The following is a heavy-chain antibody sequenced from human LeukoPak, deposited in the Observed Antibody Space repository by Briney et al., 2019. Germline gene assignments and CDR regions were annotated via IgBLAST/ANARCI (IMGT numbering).Heavy chain of an antibody. V-gene: IGHV4-39*01. CDR2: IYYSGST. J-gene: IGHJ5*02. CDR3: ARGIAVAGTPMNP. CDR1: GGSISSSSYY. D-gene: IGHD6-19*01. Sequence: SETLSLTCTVSGGSISSSSYYWGWIRQPPGKGLEWIGSIYYSGSTYYNPSLKSRVTISVDTSKNQFSLKLSSVTAADTAVYYCARGIAVAGTPMNPWGQGTLVTVSS.